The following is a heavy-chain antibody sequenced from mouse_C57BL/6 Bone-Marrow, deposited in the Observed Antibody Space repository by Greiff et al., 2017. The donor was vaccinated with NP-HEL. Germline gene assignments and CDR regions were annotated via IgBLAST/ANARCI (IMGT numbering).Heavy chain of an antibody. CDR1: GYSFTDYN. CDR2: ITPNYGTT. V-gene: IGHV1-39*01. J-gene: IGHJ3*01. Sequence: VQLQQSGPELVKPGASVKISCKASGYSFTDYNMNWVKQSNGKSLEWIGVITPNYGTTSYNQKFKGKATLTVAQASSTAYMQLNSLTSEDSAVYYCASKRNWALFAYWGQGTLVTVAA. D-gene: IGHD4-1*02. CDR3: ASKRNWALFAY.